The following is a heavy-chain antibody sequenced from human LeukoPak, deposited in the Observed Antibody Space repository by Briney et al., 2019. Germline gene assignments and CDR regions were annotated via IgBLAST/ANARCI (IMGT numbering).Heavy chain of an antibody. J-gene: IGHJ3*02. V-gene: IGHV6-1*01. D-gene: IGHD2-2*01. CDR1: GCSVSSNSAA. CDR2: TYYRSKWYN. Sequence: SQTLSLTCAISGCSVSSNSAAWNWIRQSLSRGLEWLGRTYYRSKWYNDYGVSVKSRITINPDTSKNQFSLQLNSVTPEDTAVYYCARDLCSSTSCRERKGALDIWGQGTMVTVSS. CDR3: ARDLCSSTSCRERKGALDI.